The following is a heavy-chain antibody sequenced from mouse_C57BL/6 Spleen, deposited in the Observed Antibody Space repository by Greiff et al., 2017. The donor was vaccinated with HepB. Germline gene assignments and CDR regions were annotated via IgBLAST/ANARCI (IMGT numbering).Heavy chain of an antibody. CDR1: GFTFSSYG. Sequence: EVKLMESGGDLVKPGGSLKLSCAASGFTFSSYGMSWVRQTPDKRLEWVATISSGGSYTYYPDSVKGRFTISRDNAKNTLYLQMSSLKSEDTAMYYCARHPVPALDYWGQGTTLTVSS. CDR3: ARHPVPALDY. J-gene: IGHJ2*01. CDR2: ISSGGSYT. V-gene: IGHV5-6*01.